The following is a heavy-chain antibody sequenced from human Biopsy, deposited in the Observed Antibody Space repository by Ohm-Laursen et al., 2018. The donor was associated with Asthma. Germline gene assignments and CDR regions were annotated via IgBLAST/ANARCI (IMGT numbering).Heavy chain of an antibody. CDR2: INHRGST. CDR3: ARSPYYYGLLGPTRGFGVYAV. J-gene: IGHJ3*01. D-gene: IGHD3-10*01. Sequence: SDTLSLTCAVYGGSFSNYYWTWIRQPPGKGREGIGEINHRGSTNYNPSLKSRVTLSVDTSKNQFSVKLRSATAADTAVYYCARSPYYYGLLGPTRGFGVYAVWGHGTLVTVSS. CDR1: GGSFSNYY. V-gene: IGHV4-34*01.